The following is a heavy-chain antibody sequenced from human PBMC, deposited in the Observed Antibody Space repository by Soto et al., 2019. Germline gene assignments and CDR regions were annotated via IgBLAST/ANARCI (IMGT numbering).Heavy chain of an antibody. CDR1: GFNFANYA. Sequence: PGGSLRLSCTGSGFNFANYALTWVRQAPGKGLEWVGFIRGETNGGTADYAASLKGRITISRDDSKSIAYLEINSLQTEDTAVYYCTRYYYESSGYYVYWGQGTLVTVS. V-gene: IGHV3-49*04. J-gene: IGHJ4*02. CDR3: TRYYYESSGYYVY. D-gene: IGHD3-22*01. CDR2: IRGETNGGTA.